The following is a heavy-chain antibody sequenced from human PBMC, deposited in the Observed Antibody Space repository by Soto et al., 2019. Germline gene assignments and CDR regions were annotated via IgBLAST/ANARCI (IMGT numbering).Heavy chain of an antibody. V-gene: IGHV3-53*01. CDR2: IYSGGAA. CDR1: GFIVSDNY. Sequence: PGGSLRLSCAASGFIVSDNYMSWVRQAPGKGLEWVSVIYSGGAAYHADAVRGRFLISRDDSKDTLYLQMNSLRAEDTAVYYCAGGPLITHFDHWGQGTPVTVSS. J-gene: IGHJ4*02. CDR3: AGGPLITHFDH.